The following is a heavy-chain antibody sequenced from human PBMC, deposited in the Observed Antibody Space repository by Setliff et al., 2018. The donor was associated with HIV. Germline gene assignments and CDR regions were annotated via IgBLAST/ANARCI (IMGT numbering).Heavy chain of an antibody. D-gene: IGHD5-12*01. J-gene: IGHJ4*02. V-gene: IGHV4-61*02. CDR3: ARTLSGYLSYFDS. CDR2: LHTSGST. CDR1: GASINSGTYY. Sequence: SETLSLTCAVSGASINSGTYYWSWIRQPAGKGLEWVGRLHTSGSTTYNPSLQSRVTISVDTSKNYFSLRLTSVTAADTAMYFCARTLSGYLSYFDSWGQGTLVTVSS.